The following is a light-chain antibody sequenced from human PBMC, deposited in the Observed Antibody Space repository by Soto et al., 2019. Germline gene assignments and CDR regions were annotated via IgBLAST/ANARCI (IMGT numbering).Light chain of an antibody. J-gene: IGKJ1*01. CDR3: LQDFSYPRT. CDR2: GGT. Sequence: AIQMTQSPSSLSASVGDRVTITCRASEAIRRDLGWYQQKPGKAPQVLIYGGTYLQSGVPSRFSGYGSGTDFTLTITSLQPEDFATYYCLQDFSYPRTFGQGTKVEIK. V-gene: IGKV1-6*01. CDR1: EAIRRD.